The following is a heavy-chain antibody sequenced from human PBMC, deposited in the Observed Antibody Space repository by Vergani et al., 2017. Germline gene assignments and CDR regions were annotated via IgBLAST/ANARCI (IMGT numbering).Heavy chain of an antibody. CDR2: IKNTCDST. Sequence: EVQLLQSEGAVVQPGGSLRLSCVASGFTFSSHAMCWVRQGHGQGLEWVSSIKNTCDSTPYADSVKCRFTISRDNSRDTLYLQMNSLRPDDTATYYCVKDAGSYESFFDTWGQGTLVTVSS. V-gene: IGHV3-23*01. CDR1: GFTFSSHA. CDR3: VKDAGSYESFFDT. D-gene: IGHD1-26*01. J-gene: IGHJ4*02.